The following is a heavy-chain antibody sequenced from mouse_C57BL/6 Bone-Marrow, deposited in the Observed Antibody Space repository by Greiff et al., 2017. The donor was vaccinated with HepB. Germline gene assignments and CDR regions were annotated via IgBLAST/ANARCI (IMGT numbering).Heavy chain of an antibody. Sequence: EVQLVESGGGLVQPKGSLKLSCAASGFTFNTYAMHWVRQAPGKGLEWVARIRSKSSNYATYYADSVKDRFTISRDDSQSMLYLQMNNLKTEDTAMYYCVRDRTAQRTGWYFDVWGTGTSVTVSS. D-gene: IGHD3-2*02. V-gene: IGHV10-3*01. CDR3: VRDRTAQRTGWYFDV. CDR2: IRSKSSNYAT. J-gene: IGHJ1*03. CDR1: GFTFNTYA.